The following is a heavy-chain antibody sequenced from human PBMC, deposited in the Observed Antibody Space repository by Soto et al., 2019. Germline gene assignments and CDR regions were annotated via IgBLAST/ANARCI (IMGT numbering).Heavy chain of an antibody. CDR1: GGSFSGYY. Sequence: SETLSLTCAVYGGSFSGYYWSWIRQPPGKGLEWIGEINHSGSTNYNPSLKSRVTISVDTSKNQFSLKLGSVTAADTTVYYCARGCIGWFDPWGQGTLVTVSS. CDR2: INHSGST. CDR3: ARGCIGWFDP. V-gene: IGHV4-34*01. D-gene: IGHD2-21*01. J-gene: IGHJ5*02.